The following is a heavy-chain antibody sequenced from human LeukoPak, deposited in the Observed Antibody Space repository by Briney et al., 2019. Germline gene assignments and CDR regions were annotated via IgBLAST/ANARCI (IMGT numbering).Heavy chain of an antibody. CDR2: INPNSGGT. CDR3: ARDLRRVVPAAIRYFQH. V-gene: IGHV1-2*02. CDR1: GYTFTGYY. Sequence: ASVKVSCKASGYTFTGYYMHWVRQAPGQGLEWMGWINPNSGGTNYAQKFQGGVTMTRDTSISTAYMELSRLRSDDTAVYYCARDLRRVVPAAIRYFQHWGQGTLVTVSS. J-gene: IGHJ1*01. D-gene: IGHD2-2*02.